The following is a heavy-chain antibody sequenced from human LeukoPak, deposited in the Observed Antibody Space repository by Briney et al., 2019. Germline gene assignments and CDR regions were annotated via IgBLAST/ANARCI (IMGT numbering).Heavy chain of an antibody. CDR3: ARDHVVRGVYFDY. CDR2: ISSSGTSI. CDR1: GFTFSSYE. D-gene: IGHD3-10*01. V-gene: IGHV3-48*03. Sequence: GGSLRLSCAASGFTFSSYEMNWVRPAPGKGLEWVSYISSSGTSIYYADSVKGRFTMSRDTAKNSLYLQMNSLRAEDTAVYYCARDHVVRGVYFDYWGQGTLVTVSS. J-gene: IGHJ4*02.